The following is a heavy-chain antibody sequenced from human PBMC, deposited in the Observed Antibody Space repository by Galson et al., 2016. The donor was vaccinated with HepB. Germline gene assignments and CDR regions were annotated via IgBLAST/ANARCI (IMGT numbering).Heavy chain of an antibody. CDR3: AKEGCYYDSSGCGFDY. J-gene: IGHJ4*02. Sequence: SLRLSCAASGFTFSSYGMHWVRQAPGKGLEWVAGISYDETNKYYADSVRGRFTISRDIFMNTLWQQMNSLRAEDTAVYYCAKEGCYYDSSGCGFDYWGQGTLVTVSS. CDR2: ISYDETNK. D-gene: IGHD3-22*01. V-gene: IGHV3-30*18. CDR1: GFTFSSYG.